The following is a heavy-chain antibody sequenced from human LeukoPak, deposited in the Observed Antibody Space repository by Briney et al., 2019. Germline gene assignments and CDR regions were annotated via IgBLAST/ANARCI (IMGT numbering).Heavy chain of an antibody. Sequence: GGSLRLSCAASGFTFSSYAMSWVRQAPGKGLEWVSDISGSGGSTYYADSVKGRFTISRDNSKNTLYLQMNSLRAEDTVLYYCASLARYSSGPLRNGKVDYSGQGTLVTVSS. J-gene: IGHJ4*02. CDR1: GFTFSSYA. D-gene: IGHD6-19*01. CDR3: ASLARYSSGPLRNGKVDY. V-gene: IGHV3-23*01. CDR2: ISGSGGST.